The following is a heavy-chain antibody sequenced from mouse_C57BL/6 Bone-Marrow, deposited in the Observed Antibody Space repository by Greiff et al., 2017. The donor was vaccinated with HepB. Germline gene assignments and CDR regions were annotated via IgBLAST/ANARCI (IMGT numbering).Heavy chain of an antibody. J-gene: IGHJ2*01. CDR2: IDPEDGDT. CDR1: GFNIKDYY. V-gene: IGHV14-1*01. CDR3: TANYYGSSYIDY. D-gene: IGHD1-1*01. Sequence: VQLQQSGAELVRPGASVKLSSTASGFNIKDYYMHWVKQRPEQGLEWIGRIDPEDGDTEYAPKFQGKATMTADTSSNTAYLQLSSLTSEDTAVYYCTANYYGSSYIDYWGQGTTLTVSS.